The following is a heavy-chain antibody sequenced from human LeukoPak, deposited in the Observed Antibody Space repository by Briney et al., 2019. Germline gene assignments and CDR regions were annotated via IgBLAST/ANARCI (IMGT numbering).Heavy chain of an antibody. D-gene: IGHD3-10*01. CDR3: ARGFLTMRGDGPTFDH. V-gene: IGHV3-13*01. Sequence: PGGSLRLSCAASGFTLSNYDMEWVRQPPGKPLEWVSHIGTGGDTYYPTPVKGRFTVSRENAKNSLYLQMSSLRVEDTAVYYCARGFLTMRGDGPTFDHWGQGILVTVSS. CDR2: IGTGGDT. CDR1: GFTLSNYD. J-gene: IGHJ4*02.